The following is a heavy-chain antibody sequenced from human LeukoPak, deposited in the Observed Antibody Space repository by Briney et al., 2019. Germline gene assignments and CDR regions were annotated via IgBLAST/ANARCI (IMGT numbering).Heavy chain of an antibody. D-gene: IGHD3-3*01. CDR2: INPNSGGT. Sequence: GASVKVSCKASGYTFTGYYMHWVRQAPGQGLEWMGWINPNSGGTNYAQKFQGRVTMTRDTSISTAYMELSRLRSDDTAVYYCARGPGELRFLERYIDYWGQGTLVTVSS. CDR1: GYTFTGYY. CDR3: ARGPGELRFLERYIDY. V-gene: IGHV1-2*02. J-gene: IGHJ4*02.